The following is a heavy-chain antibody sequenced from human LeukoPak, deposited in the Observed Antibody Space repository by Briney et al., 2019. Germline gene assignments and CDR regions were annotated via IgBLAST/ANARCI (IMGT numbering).Heavy chain of an antibody. CDR1: GGSISSSSYY. J-gene: IGHJ6*03. CDR2: IYYSGST. V-gene: IGHV4-39*07. CDR3: ARGVDYSNYYYMDV. Sequence: SETLSLTCTVSGGSISSSSYYWGWIRQPPGKGLEWIGSIYYSGSTCYNPSLKSRVTISVDTSKNQFSLKLSSVTAADTAVYYCARGVDYSNYYYMDVWGKGTTVTVSS. D-gene: IGHD4-11*01.